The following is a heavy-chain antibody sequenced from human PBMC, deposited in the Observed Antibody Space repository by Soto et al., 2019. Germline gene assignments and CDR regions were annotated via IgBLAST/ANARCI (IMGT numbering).Heavy chain of an antibody. CDR1: GGSISSSY. Sequence: PSETLSLTCTVSGGSISSSYWSWIRQPPGKGLEWIGYIYYSGSTNYNPSLKSRVTISVDTSKNQFSLKLSSVTAADTAVYCCAGGRSGYRINYYYYMDVWGKGTTVTVSS. CDR3: AGGRSGYRINYYYYMDV. CDR2: IYYSGST. D-gene: IGHD3-3*01. J-gene: IGHJ6*03. V-gene: IGHV4-59*01.